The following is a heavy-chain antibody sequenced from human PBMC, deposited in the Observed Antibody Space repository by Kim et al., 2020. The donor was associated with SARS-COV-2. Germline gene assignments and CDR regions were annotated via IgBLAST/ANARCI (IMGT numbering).Heavy chain of an antibody. D-gene: IGHD5-18*01. J-gene: IGHJ6*03. CDR3: ARGYSYADMDV. Sequence: IAHYTQKLQGRVTITEDKSTSTAYMEQSRLRSEDTAVYYCARGYSYADMDVWGKGTTVTVSS. CDR2: IA. V-gene: IGHV1-69*02.